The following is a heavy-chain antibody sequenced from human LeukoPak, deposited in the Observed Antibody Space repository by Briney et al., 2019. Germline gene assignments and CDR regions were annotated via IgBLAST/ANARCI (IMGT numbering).Heavy chain of an antibody. CDR2: ICWESGSV. CDR1: GFTFDDFA. Sequence: GGSLRLSCAASGFTFDDFAMHWVRQAPGKGLEWVSTICWESGSVGYADSVKGRFTISRDNAKNSLYLQMNSLRPEDTALYYCAKDLRPDCSGGSCFSPFDYWGQGTLVTVSS. J-gene: IGHJ4*02. D-gene: IGHD2-15*01. CDR3: AKDLRPDCSGGSCFSPFDY. V-gene: IGHV3-9*01.